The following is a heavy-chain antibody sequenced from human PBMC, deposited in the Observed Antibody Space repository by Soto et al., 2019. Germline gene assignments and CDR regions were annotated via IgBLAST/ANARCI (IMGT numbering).Heavy chain of an antibody. J-gene: IGHJ5*02. V-gene: IGHV4-31*03. CDR2: ISYSGST. D-gene: IGHD3-22*01. CDR1: GFSISSGYH. CDR3: ARRDRSGYSYWLDT. Sequence: SETLSLTCTVSGFSISSGYHWSWIRQHPGKGLEWIGSISYSGSTSYNPSLKSRLTISVDRSKSQFSLNLSSVTAADTAVYYCARRDRSGYSYWLDTWGQGTLVTVSS.